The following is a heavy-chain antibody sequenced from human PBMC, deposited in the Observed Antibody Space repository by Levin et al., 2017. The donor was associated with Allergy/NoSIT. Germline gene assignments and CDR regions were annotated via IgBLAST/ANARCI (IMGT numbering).Heavy chain of an antibody. CDR1: GGPISPYY. V-gene: IGHV4-59*08. CDR2: IYHSGHT. CDR3: ASHELRFLPHSGHYMGV. Sequence: PSQTLSLTCNVSGGPISPYYWSWVRQPPGKGLEWIGYIYHSGHTRYNPSLRSRVTMSVDVPKNRFSLTLTSVTAAYPAVYYCASHELRFLPHSGHYMGVWGKGTTVTVSS. D-gene: IGHD1-1*01. J-gene: IGHJ6*04.